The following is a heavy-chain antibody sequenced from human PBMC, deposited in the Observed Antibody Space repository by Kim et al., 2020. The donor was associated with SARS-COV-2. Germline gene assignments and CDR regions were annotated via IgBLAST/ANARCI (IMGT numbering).Heavy chain of an antibody. CDR3: AKDSSSWSWGAFDI. CDR1: GFTFGDYA. J-gene: IGHJ3*02. Sequence: GGSLRLSCAASGFTFGDYAMHWVRQAPGKGLEWVSGISWNSGSIGYADSVKGRFTISRDNAKNSLYLQMNSLRAEDTALYYCAKDSSSWSWGAFDIWGQGTMVTVSS. D-gene: IGHD6-13*01. V-gene: IGHV3-9*01. CDR2: ISWNSGSI.